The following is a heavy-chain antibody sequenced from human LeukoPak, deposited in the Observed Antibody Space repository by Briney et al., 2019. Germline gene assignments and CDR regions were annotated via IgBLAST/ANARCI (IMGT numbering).Heavy chain of an antibody. CDR2: IYYSGST. J-gene: IGHJ4*02. Sequence: PSETLSLTCTVSGGSISSSSYYWGWIRQPPGKGLEWIGSIYYSGSTYYNPSLKSRVAISVDTSKSQFSLKLSSVTAADTAVYYCARVQMRPRYYDNSGYSHFDYWGQGTLVTVSS. D-gene: IGHD3-22*01. CDR3: ARVQMRPRYYDNSGYSHFDY. V-gene: IGHV4-39*07. CDR1: GGSISSSSYY.